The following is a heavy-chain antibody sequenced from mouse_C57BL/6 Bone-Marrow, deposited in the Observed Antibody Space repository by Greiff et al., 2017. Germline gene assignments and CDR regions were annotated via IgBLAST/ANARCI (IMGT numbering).Heavy chain of an antibody. CDR3: ARDYP. J-gene: IGHJ4*01. CDR2: ISYDGSN. V-gene: IGHV3-6*01. CDR1: GYSITSGYY. Sequence: EVKLVESGPGLVKPSQSLSLTCSVTGYSITSGYYWNWIRQFPGNKLEWMGYISYDGSNNYNPSLKNRISITRDTSKNQFFLKLNSVTTEDTATYYCARDYPWGQGTSVTVSS.